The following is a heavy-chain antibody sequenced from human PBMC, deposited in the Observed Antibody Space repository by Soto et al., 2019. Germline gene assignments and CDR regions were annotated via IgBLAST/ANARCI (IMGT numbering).Heavy chain of an antibody. J-gene: IGHJ5*02. V-gene: IGHV3-48*02. D-gene: IGHD2-15*01. CDR1: GFTFSSYS. CDR3: ARDGYCSGGSCLYNWFDP. CDR2: ISSSSTI. Sequence: GGSLRLSCAASGFTFSSYSMNWVRQAPGKGLEWVSYISSSSTIYYADSVKGRFTISRDNAKNSLYLQMNSLRDEDTAVYYCARDGYCSGGSCLYNWFDPWGQGTLVTVSS.